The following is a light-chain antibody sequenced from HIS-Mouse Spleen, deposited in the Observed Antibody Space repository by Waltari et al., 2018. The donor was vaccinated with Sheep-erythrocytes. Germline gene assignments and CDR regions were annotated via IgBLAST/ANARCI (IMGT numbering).Light chain of an antibody. CDR3: SSYTSSHYV. CDR2: DVS. J-gene: IGLJ1*01. V-gene: IGLV2-14*03. Sequence: QSALTQPASVSGSPGQSITISCTGTSSDAGGYNYVPWYQQHPGKAPKLLIYDVSNRPSGVSNRFSGSKSGNTASLTISGLQAEDEADYYCSSYTSSHYVFGTGTKVTVL. CDR1: SSDAGGYNY.